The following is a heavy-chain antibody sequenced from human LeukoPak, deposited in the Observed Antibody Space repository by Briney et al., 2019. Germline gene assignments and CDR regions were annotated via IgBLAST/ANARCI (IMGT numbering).Heavy chain of an antibody. CDR1: GFTFSSYE. Sequence: GGSLRLSCAASGFTFSSYEMNWVRQAPGKGLEWVSYISSSGSTIYYADSVKGRFTISRDNAKNSLYLQMNSLRAEDTAVYYCARSVYYYGSGSCFDYWGQGTLVTVSS. D-gene: IGHD3-10*01. CDR2: ISSSGSTI. J-gene: IGHJ4*02. V-gene: IGHV3-48*03. CDR3: ARSVYYYGSGSCFDY.